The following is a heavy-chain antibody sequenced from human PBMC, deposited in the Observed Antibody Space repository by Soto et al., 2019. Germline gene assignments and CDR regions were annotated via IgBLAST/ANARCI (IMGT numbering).Heavy chain of an antibody. CDR2: ISSTTNYI. CDR3: ARESEDRTSTFDY. V-gene: IGHV3-21*06. J-gene: IGHJ4*02. CDR1: GFTFTRYS. Sequence: EVQLVESGGGLVKPGGSLRLSCTASGFTFTRYSMNWVRQAPGKGLEWVSSISSTTNYIYYGDSMKGRFTISRDNAKNALYLEMNSLRAEDTAVYYCARESEDRTSTFDYWVQGTLVTVSS.